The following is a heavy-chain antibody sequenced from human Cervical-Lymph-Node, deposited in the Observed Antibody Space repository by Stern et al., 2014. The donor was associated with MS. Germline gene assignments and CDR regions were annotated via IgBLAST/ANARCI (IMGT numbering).Heavy chain of an antibody. D-gene: IGHD6-19*01. CDR1: GGTFSSYA. Sequence: VQLVESGAEVKKPGSSVKVSCKASGGTFSSYAISWVRQAPGQGLEWMGRIIPILGIANYAQKFQGRVTITADKSTSTAYMELSSLRSEDTAVYYCARSPPGIAVAVHNWFDPWGQGTLVTVSS. V-gene: IGHV1-69*09. J-gene: IGHJ5*02. CDR2: IIPILGIA. CDR3: ARSPPGIAVAVHNWFDP.